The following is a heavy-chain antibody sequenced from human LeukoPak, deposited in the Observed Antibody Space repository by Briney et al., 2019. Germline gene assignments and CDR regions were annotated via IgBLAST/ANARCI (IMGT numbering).Heavy chain of an antibody. CDR2: INHSGST. J-gene: IGHJ4*02. CDR3: ARGGARGLGY. Sequence: TSSETLSLTCTVSGGSISSSSYYWSWIRQPPGKGLEWIGEINHSGSTNYNPSLKSRVTISVDTSKNQFSLKLSSVTAADTAVYYCARGGARGLGYWGQGTLVTVSS. CDR1: GGSISSSSYY. D-gene: IGHD1-26*01. V-gene: IGHV4-39*07.